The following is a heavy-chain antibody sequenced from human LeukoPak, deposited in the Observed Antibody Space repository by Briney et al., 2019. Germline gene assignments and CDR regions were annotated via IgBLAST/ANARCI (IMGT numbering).Heavy chain of an antibody. CDR1: GGSFSGYY. J-gene: IGHJ5*02. D-gene: IGHD1-26*01. Sequence: SETLSLTCAVYGGSFSGYYWSWIRQPPGKGLEWIGEINHSGSTNYNPSLKSRVTISVDTSKNQFSLKLSSVTAADTAVYYCARARVGATCLGWFDPWGQGTLATVSS. V-gene: IGHV4-34*01. CDR2: INHSGST. CDR3: ARARVGATCLGWFDP.